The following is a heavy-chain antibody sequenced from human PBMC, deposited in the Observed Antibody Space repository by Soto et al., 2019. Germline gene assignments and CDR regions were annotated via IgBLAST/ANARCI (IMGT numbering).Heavy chain of an antibody. D-gene: IGHD2-21*02. CDR3: ARVDTADVRDGMDV. Sequence: GGSLRLSCAASGFKFNSHAMAWVRQAPGKGLEWVSTISANIISTYYADSVKGRFTISRDNSKNTLYLQMSSLRVEDTAVYHCARVDTADVRDGMDVWGQGTTVIVSS. CDR2: ISANIIST. V-gene: IGHV3-23*01. CDR1: GFKFNSHA. J-gene: IGHJ6*02.